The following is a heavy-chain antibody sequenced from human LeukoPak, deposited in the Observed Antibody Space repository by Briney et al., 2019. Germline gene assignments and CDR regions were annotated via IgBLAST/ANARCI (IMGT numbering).Heavy chain of an antibody. CDR1: GGSISSYY. Sequence: SETLSLTCTVSGGSISSYYWSWIRQPPGKGLEWIGNIYYSGSTNYNPSLKSRVTISVDTSKNQFSLEVSSVTAADTAVYYCARDYYDSGSSALWGQGTLVTVSS. CDR2: IYYSGST. D-gene: IGHD3-10*01. CDR3: ARDYYDSGSSAL. J-gene: IGHJ4*02. V-gene: IGHV4-59*01.